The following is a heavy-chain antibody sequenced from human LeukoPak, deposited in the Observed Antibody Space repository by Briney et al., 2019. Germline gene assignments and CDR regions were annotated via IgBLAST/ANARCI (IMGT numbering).Heavy chain of an antibody. CDR3: AKALNVLVPSTSRWFDP. V-gene: IGHV3-23*01. J-gene: IGHJ5*02. CDR2: ISDGGAAT. CDR1: GFTFSNYA. D-gene: IGHD2-2*01. Sequence: GGSLRLSCAASGFTFSNYAMTWVRQAPGKGLEWVSTISDGGAATYYADSVKGRFTISRDNSKNTLSLQMNSLRAEGTAVYYCAKALNVLVPSTSRWFDPWGQGTLVTVSS.